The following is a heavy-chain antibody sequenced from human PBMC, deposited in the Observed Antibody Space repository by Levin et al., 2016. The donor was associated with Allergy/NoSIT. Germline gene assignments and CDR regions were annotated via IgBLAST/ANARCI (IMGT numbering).Heavy chain of an antibody. J-gene: IGHJ6*02. V-gene: IGHV3-30-3*01. D-gene: IGHD5-12*01. CDR2: ISYDGSNK. CDR1: GFTFSSYA. Sequence: GESLKISCAASGFTFSSYAMHWVRQAPGKGLEWVAVISYDGSNKYYADSVKGRFTISRDNSKNTLYLQMNSLRAEDTAVYYCARLYSGYDYYYYYGMDVWGQGTTVTVSS. CDR3: ARLYSGYDYYYYYGMDV.